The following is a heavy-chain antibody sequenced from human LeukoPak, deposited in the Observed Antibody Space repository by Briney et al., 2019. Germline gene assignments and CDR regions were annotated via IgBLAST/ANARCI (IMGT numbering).Heavy chain of an antibody. V-gene: IGHV4-31*03. CDR3: ARRPDEDWFCFDY. J-gene: IGHJ4*02. Sequence: SETLSLTCTVSGGSISSGGYYWSWIRQHPGKGLEWIGYIYYSGSTYYNPSLKSRVTISVDTSKNQFSLKLSSVTAADTAVYYCARRPDEDWFCFDYWGQGTLVTVSS. CDR1: GGSISSGGYY. D-gene: IGHD3/OR15-3a*01. CDR2: IYYSGST.